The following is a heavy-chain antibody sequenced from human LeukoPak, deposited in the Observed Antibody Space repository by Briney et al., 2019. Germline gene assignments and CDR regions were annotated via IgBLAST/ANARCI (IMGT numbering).Heavy chain of an antibody. CDR3: ARFQDDFWSGYPYYYYYYMDV. CDR2: ISSSSSYI. V-gene: IGHV3-21*01. CDR1: GFTFSSYS. J-gene: IGHJ6*03. D-gene: IGHD3-3*01. Sequence: GGSLRLSCAASGFTFSSYSMNWVRQAPGKGLEWVSSISSSSSYIYYADSVKGRFTISRDNAKNSLYLQMNSLRAENTAVYYCARFQDDFWSGYPYYYYYYMDVWGKGTTVTVSS.